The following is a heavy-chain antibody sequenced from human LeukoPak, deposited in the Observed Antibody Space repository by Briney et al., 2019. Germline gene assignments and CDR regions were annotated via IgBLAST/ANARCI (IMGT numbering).Heavy chain of an antibody. CDR3: AKSNIVVVLAAADY. Sequence: PGGSRKFSVEAPGSSFSSNAMTWFGKTPGKGREWASVISSSGDSTYYADSVKGRFTISRDTSKNTVYLQMNSLRAEDTALYYCAKSNIVVVLAAADYWGPGILVTVSS. D-gene: IGHD2-15*01. CDR1: GSSFSSNA. CDR2: ISSSGDST. V-gene: IGHV3-23*01. J-gene: IGHJ4*02.